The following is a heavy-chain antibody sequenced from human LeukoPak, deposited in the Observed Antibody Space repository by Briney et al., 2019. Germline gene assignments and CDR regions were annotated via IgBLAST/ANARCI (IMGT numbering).Heavy chain of an antibody. CDR1: GFTLSSYG. J-gene: IGHJ4*02. D-gene: IGHD3-10*01. CDR3: AKDGASGWFGEGYFDY. V-gene: IGHV3-30*02. CDR2: IRYDGSNK. Sequence: GGSLRLSCAASGFTLSSYGMHWVRQAPGKGLEWVAFIRYDGSNKYYADSVKGRFTISRDNSKNTLYLQMNSLRAEDTAVYYCAKDGASGWFGEGYFDYWGQGTLVTVSS.